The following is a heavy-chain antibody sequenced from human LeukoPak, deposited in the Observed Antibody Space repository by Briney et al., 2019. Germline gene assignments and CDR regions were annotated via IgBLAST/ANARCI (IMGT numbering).Heavy chain of an antibody. D-gene: IGHD2-15*01. CDR3: ARVSCSGGSCYLFGFDY. Sequence: ASVKVSCKASGYTFTGYYMHWVRQAPGQGLEWMGWINPNSGGTNYAQKFQGRVTMTRGTSISTAYMELSRLRSDDTAVYYCARVSCSGGSCYLFGFDYWGQGTLVTVSS. J-gene: IGHJ4*02. CDR2: INPNSGGT. V-gene: IGHV1-2*02. CDR1: GYTFTGYY.